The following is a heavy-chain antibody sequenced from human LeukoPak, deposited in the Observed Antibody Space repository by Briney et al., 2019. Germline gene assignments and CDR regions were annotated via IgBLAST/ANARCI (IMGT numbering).Heavy chain of an antibody. D-gene: IGHD6-19*01. CDR3: ARPSGWSGYDI. J-gene: IGHJ3*02. Sequence: GESLKISCQASGYSFTNYWITWVRQVPGKGLEWMGRIDPEDSATNYGPSFQGHVIISADRSTTTAYLHFNSLEASATALYYCARPSGWSGYDIWGQGTMVIVSS. V-gene: IGHV5-10-1*01. CDR2: IDPEDSAT. CDR1: GYSFTNYW.